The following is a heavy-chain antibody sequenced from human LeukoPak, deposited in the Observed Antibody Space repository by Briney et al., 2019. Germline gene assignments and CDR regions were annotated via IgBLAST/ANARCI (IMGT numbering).Heavy chain of an antibody. V-gene: IGHV3-15*01. Sequence: GGSLRLSCAASGFTPSNAWMSWVRQAPGKGLEWVGRIKSKTDRGTTDHAAPVKGRFTVSRDDSKNTLYLQMNSLKIEDTAIYYCIKDNGYLQYWGQGTLVTVSS. CDR3: IKDNGYLQY. CDR1: GFTPSNAW. CDR2: IKSKTDRGTT. J-gene: IGHJ1*01.